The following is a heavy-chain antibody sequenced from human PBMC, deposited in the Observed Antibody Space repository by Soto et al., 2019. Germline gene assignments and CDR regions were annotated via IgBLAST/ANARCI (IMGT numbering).Heavy chain of an antibody. CDR2: INPNSGGT. D-gene: IGHD1-26*01. J-gene: IGHJ5*02. Sequence: QVQLVQSGAEVKKPGASVKVSCKASGYTFTGYYMHWVRQAPGQGLEWMGWINPNSGGTNYAQKFQGWVTMTRDTSLSTAYMELSRLRSDDTAVYYCARGPREGHGGVWFDPWGQGTLVTVSS. V-gene: IGHV1-2*04. CDR1: GYTFTGYY. CDR3: ARGPREGHGGVWFDP.